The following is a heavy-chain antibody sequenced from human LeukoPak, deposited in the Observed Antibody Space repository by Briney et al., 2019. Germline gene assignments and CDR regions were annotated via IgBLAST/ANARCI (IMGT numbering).Heavy chain of an antibody. D-gene: IGHD4-23*01. Sequence: GGSLRLSCAASGLTISSYWMHWVRQAPGKGLVWVSRINSDGNSITYADSVKGRFTTSRGNAKNTLYLQMNSLRAEDTAVYYCAKGGTTVVDYWGQGTLVTVSS. V-gene: IGHV3-74*01. CDR1: GLTISSYW. CDR2: INSDGNSI. CDR3: AKGGTTVVDY. J-gene: IGHJ4*02.